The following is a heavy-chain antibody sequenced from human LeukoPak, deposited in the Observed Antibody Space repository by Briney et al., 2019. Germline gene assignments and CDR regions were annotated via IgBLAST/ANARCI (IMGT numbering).Heavy chain of an antibody. V-gene: IGHV4-39*07. Sequence: SETLSLTCTVSGGSISRSSYYWGWIRQPPGKGLEWIASIYYSGNIYYNPSLKSRVTISVDTSKNQFSLKLSSVTAADTAVYYCARSPFSGGEGINWFDPWGQGTLVTVSS. J-gene: IGHJ5*02. CDR3: ARSPFSGGEGINWFDP. CDR2: IYYSGNI. D-gene: IGHD2-21*01. CDR1: GGSISRSSYY.